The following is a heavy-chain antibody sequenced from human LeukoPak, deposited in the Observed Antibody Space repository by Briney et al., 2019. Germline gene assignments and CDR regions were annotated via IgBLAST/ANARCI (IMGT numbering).Heavy chain of an antibody. J-gene: IGHJ3*02. D-gene: IGHD2-15*01. Sequence: SETLSLTCTVSGGSISSYYWSWIRQPPGKGLEWIGYIYYSGSTNYNPSLKSRVTISVDTSKNQFSLKLSSVTAADTAVYYCARPAQELLDAFDIWGQGTMVTVSS. CDR3: ARPAQELLDAFDI. CDR1: GGSISSYY. V-gene: IGHV4-59*01. CDR2: IYYSGST.